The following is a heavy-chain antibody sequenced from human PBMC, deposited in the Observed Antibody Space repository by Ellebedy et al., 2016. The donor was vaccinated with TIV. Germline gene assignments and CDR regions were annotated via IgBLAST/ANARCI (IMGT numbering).Heavy chain of an antibody. D-gene: IGHD3-9*01. CDR2: ISYDGNKT. CDR1: GFTFGDYA. Sequence: GESLKISXTGSGFTFGDYAMSWVRQAPGKGLEWAALISYDGNKTDYADSVKGRFTISRDNSKNTLYLQMNSLRAEDTAVYYCASNYATYYDILTGYVFDYWGQGTLVTVSS. J-gene: IGHJ4*02. V-gene: IGHV3-30-3*01. CDR3: ASNYATYYDILTGYVFDY.